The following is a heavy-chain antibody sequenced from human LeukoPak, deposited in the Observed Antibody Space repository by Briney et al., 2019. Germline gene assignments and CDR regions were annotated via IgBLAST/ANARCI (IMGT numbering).Heavy chain of an antibody. CDR3: ARVATAGTYYFDY. J-gene: IGHJ4*02. CDR1: GGSISSSSYY. Sequence: SETLSLTCTVSGGSISSSSYYWGWIRQPPGKGLEWIGSIYYSGSTYYNPSLKSRVTISVDTSKNQFSLKLSSVTAADTAVYYCARVATAGTYYFDYWGQGTLVTVSS. CDR2: IYYSGST. V-gene: IGHV4-39*07. D-gene: IGHD6-13*01.